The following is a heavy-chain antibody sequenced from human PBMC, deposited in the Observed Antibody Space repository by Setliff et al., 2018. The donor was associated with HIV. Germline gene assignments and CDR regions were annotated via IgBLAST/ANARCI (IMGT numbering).Heavy chain of an antibody. J-gene: IGHJ3*02. CDR3: ASQGWGTAFDI. D-gene: IGHD7-27*01. Sequence: AASVKVSCKASGYTFTSYGFNWVRKAPGQGLEWMGWISAYNGNTNYAQKLQGRVTMTTDTSTSTAYMELRSLRSDDTAVYYCASQGWGTAFDIWGQGTMVTVS. CDR1: GYTFTSYG. CDR2: ISAYNGNT. V-gene: IGHV1-18*01.